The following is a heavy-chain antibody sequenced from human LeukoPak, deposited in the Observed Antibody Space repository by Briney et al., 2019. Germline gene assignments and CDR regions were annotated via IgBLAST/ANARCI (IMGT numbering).Heavy chain of an antibody. CDR2: ISAYNGNT. D-gene: IGHD5-12*01. V-gene: IGHV1-18*01. J-gene: IGHJ4*02. Sequence: ASVKVSCKASGYTFTSYGITWVRQAPGQGLEWMGWISAYNGNTNYAQKLQGSVTMTTDTSTSTAYMELRSLISDDTAVYYCARDAGVRGYSGYDPIDYWGQGTLVTVSS. CDR1: GYTFTSYG. CDR3: ARDAGVRGYSGYDPIDY.